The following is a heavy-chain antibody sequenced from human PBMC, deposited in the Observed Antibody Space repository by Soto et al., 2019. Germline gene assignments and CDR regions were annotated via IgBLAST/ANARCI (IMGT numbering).Heavy chain of an antibody. J-gene: IGHJ4*02. D-gene: IGHD3-9*01. Sequence: QLQLQESGPGLVKPSETLSLTCSVSGDSINSNSYYWGWIRQPPGKGLEWIGSIYYSGNTYYNPSLTTRVTRFVDKSKSQFSLKLNSVTAADSAVYFCARLEGLATISYYFDYWGQGTLVTVSS. V-gene: IGHV4-39*01. CDR3: ARLEGLATISYYFDY. CDR2: IYYSGNT. CDR1: GDSINSNSYY.